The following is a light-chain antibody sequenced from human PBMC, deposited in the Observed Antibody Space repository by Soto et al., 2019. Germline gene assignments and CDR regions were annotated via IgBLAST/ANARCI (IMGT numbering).Light chain of an antibody. Sequence: EIVLTQSPATLSLSPGERATISCRASQSVSSYLAWYQQKPGQAPRLLIYDASNRATGIPARFSGRGSVTDFALTISSLEPEDFAVYYCQQRINWPPRTTVGQGTRLEIK. CDR1: QSVSSY. J-gene: IGKJ5*01. V-gene: IGKV3-11*01. CDR2: DAS. CDR3: QQRINWPPRTT.